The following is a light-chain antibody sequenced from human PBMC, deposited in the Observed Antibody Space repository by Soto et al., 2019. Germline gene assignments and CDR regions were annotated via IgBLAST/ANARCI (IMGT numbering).Light chain of an antibody. CDR2: RNN. CDR3: AAWDDSLSGPKV. Sequence: QSALTQPRSVSGSPGQSVTISCTGTSSDVGGYNYVSWYQQLPGTAPKLLIYRNNQRPSGVPDRFSGSKSGTSASLAISGLRSEDEADYYCAAWDDSLSGPKVFGGGTKLTVL. CDR1: SSDVGGYNY. V-gene: IGLV1-47*01. J-gene: IGLJ2*01.